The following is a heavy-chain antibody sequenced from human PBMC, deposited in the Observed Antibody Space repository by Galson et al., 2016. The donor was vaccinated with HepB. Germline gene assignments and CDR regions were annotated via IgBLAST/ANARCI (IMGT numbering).Heavy chain of an antibody. J-gene: IGHJ4*02. CDR1: GGSISSGGYY. V-gene: IGHV4-31*03. CDR2: IYHSGST. CDR3: ARDRSSGSGSFGY. Sequence: TLSLTCTVSGGSISSGGYYWSWIRQHPGKGLEWIGYIYHSGSTYYYPSLKSRVTISVDTSKNQFSLKLSSVTAADTAAYFCARDRSSGSGSFGYWGQGTLVTVSS. D-gene: IGHD3-10*01.